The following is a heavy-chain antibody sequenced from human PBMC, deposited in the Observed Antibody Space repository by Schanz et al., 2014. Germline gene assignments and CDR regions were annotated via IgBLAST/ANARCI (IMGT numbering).Heavy chain of an antibody. CDR3: ARDNGRIPAANSFDY. J-gene: IGHJ4*02. V-gene: IGHV1-18*01. CDR1: RYTFNTYG. CDR2: ISPYNGNT. D-gene: IGHD1-26*01. Sequence: QVQLIQSGAEVKKPGASVKVSCEASRYTFNTYGLNWVRQAPGQGLEWMGWISPYNGNTNYAQKLQGRVTMTTDTSTGTAYMELRSLRSDDTAVYFCARDNGRIPAANSFDYWGQGTRVTVSS.